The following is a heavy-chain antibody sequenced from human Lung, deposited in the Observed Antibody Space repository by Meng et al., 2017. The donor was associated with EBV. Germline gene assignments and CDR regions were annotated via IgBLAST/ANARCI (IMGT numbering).Heavy chain of an antibody. CDR2: INTNTGNP. J-gene: IGHJ4*02. CDR1: GYTFNSYA. D-gene: IGHD3-22*01. CDR3: ARGDYYDSSGLDY. V-gene: IGHV7-4-1*02. Sequence: QVQLLQSGSELXXXXXPXKAXCKASGYTFNSYAMNWVRQAPGQGLEWIGWINTNTGNPTYAQGFTGRFVFSLDTSVSTAYLQISSLKAEDTAVYYCARGDYYDSSGLDYWGQGTLVTVSS.